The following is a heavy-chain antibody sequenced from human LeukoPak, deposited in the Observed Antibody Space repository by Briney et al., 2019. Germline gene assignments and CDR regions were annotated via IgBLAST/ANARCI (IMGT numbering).Heavy chain of an antibody. Sequence: SETLSLTCTVSGGSISSSSYYWGWIRQPPGKGLEWIGYIYYSGSTNYNPSLKSRVTISVDTSKNQFSLKLSSVTAADTAAYYCARGGITSLLNWFDPWGQGILVTVSS. CDR1: GGSISSSSYY. V-gene: IGHV4-61*05. CDR3: ARGGITSLLNWFDP. D-gene: IGHD3-16*01. J-gene: IGHJ5*02. CDR2: IYYSGST.